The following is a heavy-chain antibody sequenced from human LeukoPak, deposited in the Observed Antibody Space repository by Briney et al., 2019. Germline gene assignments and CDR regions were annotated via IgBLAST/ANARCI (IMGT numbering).Heavy chain of an antibody. CDR1: GFTFSGNA. D-gene: IGHD1-1*01. CDR3: ARGPPRGKYYYMDV. V-gene: IGHV3-13*01. Sequence: GGSLRLSCAGSGFTFSGNAMHWVCQPTGQGLECVSTIGTASDTYYPGSVEGRFTLSRDNAKNSLYLQMNSLTAGDTAVYYCARGPPRGKYYYMDVWGKGTTVTVSS. CDR2: IGTASDT. J-gene: IGHJ6*03.